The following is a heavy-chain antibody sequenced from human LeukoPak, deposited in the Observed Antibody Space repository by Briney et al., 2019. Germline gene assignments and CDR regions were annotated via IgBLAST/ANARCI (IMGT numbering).Heavy chain of an antibody. J-gene: IGHJ4*02. D-gene: IGHD3-10*01. CDR1: GFTFSSYA. CDR2: ISDSGGST. V-gene: IGHV3-23*01. Sequence: GGSLRLSCAASGFTFSSYAISWVRQAPGKGLEWVSSISDSGGSTYYADSVQGRFTTSRDTSKNTLYLQMSSLRPEDTAVYYCAKSRGSGTYLYYFDSWGQGTLVTVS. CDR3: AKSRGSGTYLYYFDS.